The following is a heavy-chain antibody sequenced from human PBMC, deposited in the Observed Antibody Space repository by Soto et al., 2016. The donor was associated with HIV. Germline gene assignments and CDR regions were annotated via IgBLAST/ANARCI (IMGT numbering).Heavy chain of an antibody. CDR3: ARDQAYYDFWSGFQH. CDR1: GFIFSSYA. D-gene: IGHD3-3*01. J-gene: IGHJ1*01. V-gene: IGHV3-23*01. Sequence: DVQVLESGGGLVQPGGSLRLSCAASGFIFSSYAMSWVRQAPGKGLEWVSTISGSGGSTYYADSVKGRFTISRDNSKNTLYLQMNSLRAEDTAVYYCARDQAYYDFWSGFQHWGRGTLVTVSS. CDR2: ISGSGGST.